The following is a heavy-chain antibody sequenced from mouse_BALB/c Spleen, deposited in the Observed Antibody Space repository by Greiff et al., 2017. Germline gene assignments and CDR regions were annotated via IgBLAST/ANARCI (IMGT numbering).Heavy chain of an antibody. CDR2: IRNKANGYTT. CDR3: ARPSYYGAMDY. CDR1: GFTFTDYY. J-gene: IGHJ4*01. V-gene: IGHV7-3*02. Sequence: VQLQQSGGGLVQPGGSLRLSCATSGFTFTDYYMSWVRQPPGKALEWLGFIRNKANGYTTEYSASVKGRFTISRDNSQSILYLQMNTLRAEDSATYYCARPSYYGAMDYWGQGTSVTVSS. D-gene: IGHD1-1*02.